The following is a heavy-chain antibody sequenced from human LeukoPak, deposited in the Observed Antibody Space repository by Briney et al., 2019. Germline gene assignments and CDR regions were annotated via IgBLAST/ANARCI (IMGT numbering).Heavy chain of an antibody. Sequence: ASVKVSCKASGYTFTSYYMHWVRQAPGQGLEWMGIINPSGGSTSYAQKFQGRVTMTRDTSTSTVYMELSSLRSEDTAVYYCASLGYCTNGVCYRDFDYWGQGTLVTVS. V-gene: IGHV1-46*01. CDR2: INPSGGST. J-gene: IGHJ4*02. CDR1: GYTFTSYY. D-gene: IGHD2-8*01. CDR3: ASLGYCTNGVCYRDFDY.